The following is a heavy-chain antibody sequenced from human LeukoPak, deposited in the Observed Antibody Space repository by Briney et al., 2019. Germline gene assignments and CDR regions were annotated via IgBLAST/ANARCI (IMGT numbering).Heavy chain of an antibody. CDR1: GFTISSNY. Sequence: PGGSLRLSCAASGFTISSNYMSWVRQAPGKGLEWVSVIYSGGSTYYADSVKGRFTISRDNSKNTLYLQMNSLRAEDTAVYYCAGDRRIAVAGNMAKQYYYYYGMDVWGQGTTVTVSS. V-gene: IGHV3-66*01. CDR3: AGDRRIAVAGNMAKQYYYYYGMDV. CDR2: IYSGGST. J-gene: IGHJ6*02. D-gene: IGHD6-19*01.